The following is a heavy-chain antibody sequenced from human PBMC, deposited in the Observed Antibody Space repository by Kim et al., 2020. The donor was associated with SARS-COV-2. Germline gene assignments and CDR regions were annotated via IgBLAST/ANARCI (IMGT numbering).Heavy chain of an antibody. V-gene: IGHV3-30*18. CDR2: ISYDGSNK. CDR3: AKEWYSSGPQFDY. Sequence: GGSLRLSCAASGFTFSSYGMHWVRQAPGKGLEWVAVISYDGSNKYYADSVKGRFTISRDNSKNTLYLQMNSLRAEDTAVYYCAKEWYSSGPQFDYWGQGTLVTVSS. D-gene: IGHD6-19*01. CDR1: GFTFSSYG. J-gene: IGHJ4*02.